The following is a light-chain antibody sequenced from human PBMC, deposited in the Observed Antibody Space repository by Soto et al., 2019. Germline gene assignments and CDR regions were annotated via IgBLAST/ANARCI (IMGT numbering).Light chain of an antibody. Sequence: DIVTTQSPDSLAVSLGERATINCKSSQSVLYSSNNKNYLAWYQQKPGQPPKLLIYWASTRESGVPGRFSGSGSGTDFTLTISSLQAEDVAVYYCQQYYGTPYTFGQGTKLEIK. J-gene: IGKJ2*01. CDR1: QSVLYSSNNKNY. CDR2: WAS. CDR3: QQYYGTPYT. V-gene: IGKV4-1*01.